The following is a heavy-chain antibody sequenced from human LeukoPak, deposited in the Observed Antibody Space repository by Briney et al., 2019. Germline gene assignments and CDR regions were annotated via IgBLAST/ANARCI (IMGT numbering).Heavy chain of an antibody. J-gene: IGHJ4*02. CDR1: GDSVSSNSAA. CDR3: AREIHSSGWYDYFDY. Sequence: SQTLSLTCVISGDSVSSNSAAWNWIRQSPSRGLEWLGRTYYRSKWYSYSAVSVKSRITINPDTSKNQFSLQLNSVTPEDTAVYYCAREIHSSGWYDYFDYWGQGTLVTVSS. V-gene: IGHV6-1*01. CDR2: TYYRSKWYS. D-gene: IGHD6-19*01.